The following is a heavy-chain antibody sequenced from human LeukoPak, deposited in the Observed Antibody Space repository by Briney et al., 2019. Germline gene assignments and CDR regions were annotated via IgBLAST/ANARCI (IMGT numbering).Heavy chain of an antibody. D-gene: IGHD6-13*01. V-gene: IGHV1-2*02. CDR3: ARDPAHSSSWYED. CDR1: GYTFTGYY. CDR2: INPNSGGT. J-gene: IGHJ4*02. Sequence: ASVKVSCKASGYTFTGYYMHWVRQAPGQGLEWMGWINPNSGGTNYAQKFQGRVTKTRDTSISTAYMELSRLRSDDTAVYYCARDPAHSSSWYEDWGQGTLVTVSS.